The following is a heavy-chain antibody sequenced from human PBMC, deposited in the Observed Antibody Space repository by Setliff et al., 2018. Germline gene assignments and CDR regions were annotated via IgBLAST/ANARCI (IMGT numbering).Heavy chain of an antibody. J-gene: IGHJ6*03. CDR1: GDSISSRRSY. D-gene: IGHD3-3*01. V-gene: IGHV4-61*09. CDR2: IYTSWST. Sequence: PSETLSLTCTVSGDSISSRRSYWGWFRQPARKGLEWIGQIYTSWSTNYNPSLKSRVTISLDTSKNQFSLSLSSVTAADTAVYYCARMSGFQYMDVWGKGTTVTVS. CDR3: ARMSGFQYMDV.